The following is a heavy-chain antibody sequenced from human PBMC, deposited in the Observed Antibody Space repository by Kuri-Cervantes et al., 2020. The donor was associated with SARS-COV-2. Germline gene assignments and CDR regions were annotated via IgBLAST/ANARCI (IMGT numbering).Heavy chain of an antibody. CDR1: HEPLYSSSHF. J-gene: IGHJ4*02. Sequence: SCTVSHEPLYSSSHFWGWIRQSPGKGLEWIGSVFYSGTTYYNPSLQSRVTVSVDLSKNQFSLSLQSVTAADTAVYYCVRDHDYGSRNKFDFWGPGALVTVSS. CDR3: VRDHDYGSRNKFDF. D-gene: IGHD6-13*01. CDR2: VFYSGTT. V-gene: IGHV4-39*02.